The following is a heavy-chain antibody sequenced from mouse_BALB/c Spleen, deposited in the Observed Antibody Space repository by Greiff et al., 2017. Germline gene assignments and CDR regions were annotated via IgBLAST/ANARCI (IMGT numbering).Heavy chain of an antibody. CDR1: GFTFSSYA. CDR3: ARHPPHFDY. J-gene: IGHJ2*01. Sequence: EVHLVESGGGLVKPGGSLKLSCAASGFTFSSYAMSWVRQTPEKRLEWVATISSGGSYTYYPDSVKGRFTISRDNAKNTLYLQMSSLRSEDTAMYYCARHPPHFDYWGQGTTLTVSS. CDR2: ISSGGSYT. V-gene: IGHV5-9-3*01.